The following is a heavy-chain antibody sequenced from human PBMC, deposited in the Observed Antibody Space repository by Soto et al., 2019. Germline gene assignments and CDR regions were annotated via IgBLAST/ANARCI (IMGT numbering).Heavy chain of an antibody. Sequence: LRLSCAASGFTFSNYTMHWVRQAPGKGLEWVTLISYDEIDKYYADAVKGRFTISRDNSKNTLFLQMDSLRAEDTAVYYCAGRSGSSDYWGQGTLVTVSS. V-gene: IGHV3-30*04. CDR3: AGRSGSSDY. CDR1: GFTFSNYT. D-gene: IGHD3-10*01. CDR2: ISYDEIDK. J-gene: IGHJ4*02.